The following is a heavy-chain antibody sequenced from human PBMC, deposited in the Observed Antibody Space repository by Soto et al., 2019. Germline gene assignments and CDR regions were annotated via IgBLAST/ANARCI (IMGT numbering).Heavy chain of an antibody. Sequence: ASVKVSCKASGYTFTSYYMHWVRQAPGQGXEWMGIINPSGGSTSYAQKFQGRVTMTRDTSTSTVYMELSSLRSEDTAVYYCASTIFGVVIIEDYYYGMDAWGQGTTVTVSS. CDR3: ASTIFGVVIIEDYYYGMDA. D-gene: IGHD3-3*01. CDR1: GYTFTSYY. J-gene: IGHJ6*02. V-gene: IGHV1-46*01. CDR2: INPSGGST.